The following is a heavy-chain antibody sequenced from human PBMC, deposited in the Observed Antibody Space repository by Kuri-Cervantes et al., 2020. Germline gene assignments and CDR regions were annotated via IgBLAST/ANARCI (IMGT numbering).Heavy chain of an antibody. CDR1: GYTFTGYY. CDR2: INPNSGGT. D-gene: IGHD3-16*01. CDR3: AREVRVGGKYFDY. Sequence: TCKASGYTFTGYYMHWVRQAPGQGLEWMGWINPNSGGTNYAQKFQGRVTMTRDTSINTAYMELSSLRSDDTAVYYCAREVRVGGKYFDYWGQGALVTVSS. V-gene: IGHV1-2*02. J-gene: IGHJ4*02.